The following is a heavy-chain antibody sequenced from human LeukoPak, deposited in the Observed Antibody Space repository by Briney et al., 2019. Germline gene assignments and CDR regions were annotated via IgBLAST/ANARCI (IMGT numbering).Heavy chain of an antibody. CDR3: ARGTHRSGCDY. Sequence: GGSLRLSCAASGFTFDDYGMSWVRQAPGKGLEWVSGINWDGGSTGYTDSVKGRFTISRDNAKNSLYLQMNSLRAEDTALYYCARGTHRSGCDYWGQGTLVTVSS. V-gene: IGHV3-20*04. CDR2: INWDGGST. J-gene: IGHJ4*02. D-gene: IGHD6-19*01. CDR1: GFTFDDYG.